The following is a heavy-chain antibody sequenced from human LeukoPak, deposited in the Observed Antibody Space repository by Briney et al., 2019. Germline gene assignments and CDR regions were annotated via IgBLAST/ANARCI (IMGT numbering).Heavy chain of an antibody. CDR2: INPNSGGT. CDR3: ARDSSGYGYYYYYMDV. CDR1: GYTFTGYY. V-gene: IGHV1-2*02. J-gene: IGHJ6*03. D-gene: IGHD3-22*01. Sequence: ASVKVTCKASGYTFTGYYMHWVRQAPGQGLEWMGWINPNSGGTNYAQKFQGRVTMTRDTSISTAYMELSRLRSDDTAVYYCARDSSGYGYYYYYMDVWGKGTTVTVSS.